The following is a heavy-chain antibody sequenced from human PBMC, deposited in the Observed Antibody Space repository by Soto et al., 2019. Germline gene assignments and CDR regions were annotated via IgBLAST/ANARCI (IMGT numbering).Heavy chain of an antibody. V-gene: IGHV4-39*01. CDR1: GGSISSSSYY. D-gene: IGHD6-19*01. Sequence: QLQLQESGPGLVKPSETLSLTCTVSGGSISSSSYYWGWIRQPPGKGLEWIGSIYYSGSTYYNPSLKSRVTISVDTSKNQFSLKLSSVTAADTAVYYCARQLRYSGGWSEFDYWGQGTLVTVSS. CDR2: IYYSGST. J-gene: IGHJ4*02. CDR3: ARQLRYSGGWSEFDY.